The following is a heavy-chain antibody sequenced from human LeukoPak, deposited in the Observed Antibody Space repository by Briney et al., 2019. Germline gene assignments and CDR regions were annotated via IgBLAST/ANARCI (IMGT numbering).Heavy chain of an antibody. D-gene: IGHD3-16*01. CDR2: IYAGDSST. J-gene: IGHJ4*02. CDR3: ARHSCYDS. CDR1: GFTVSSNY. V-gene: IGHV5-51*01. Sequence: ESLRLSCAVSGFTVSSNYMSWVRQMPAKGLELMGVIYAGDSSTRYSPSFQGQLTISVDKSISTAYLQWSSLKASDSTIYYCARHSCYDSWGQGTLVTVSS.